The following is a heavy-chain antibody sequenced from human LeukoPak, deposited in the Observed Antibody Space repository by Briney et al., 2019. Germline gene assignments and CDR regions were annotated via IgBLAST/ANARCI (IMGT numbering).Heavy chain of an antibody. Sequence: GGSLRLSCAASGFTFSSYGMHWVRQAPGKGLEWVAVISYGGSNKYYADSVKGRFTISRDNSKNTLYLQMNSLRAEDTAVYYCARDYGGDYWGQGTLVTVSS. D-gene: IGHD4-23*01. V-gene: IGHV3-30*03. CDR2: ISYGGSNK. CDR3: ARDYGGDY. CDR1: GFTFSSYG. J-gene: IGHJ4*02.